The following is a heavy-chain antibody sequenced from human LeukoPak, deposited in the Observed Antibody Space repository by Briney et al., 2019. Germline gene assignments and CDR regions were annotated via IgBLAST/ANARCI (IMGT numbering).Heavy chain of an antibody. CDR1: GGTFSSYA. CDR2: IIPILCIA. Sequence: SVKVSCKASGGTFSSYAISWVRQAPGQGLDWMGRIIPILCIANYAQKFQGRVTITADKSTSTAYMELSSLRSEDTAVYYCASGVWMATLMGYWGQGTLVTVSS. J-gene: IGHJ4*02. D-gene: IGHD5-24*01. CDR3: ASGVWMATLMGY. V-gene: IGHV1-69*04.